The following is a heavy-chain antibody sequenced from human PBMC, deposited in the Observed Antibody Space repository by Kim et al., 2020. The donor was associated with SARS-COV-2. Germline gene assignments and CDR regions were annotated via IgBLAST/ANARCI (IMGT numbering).Heavy chain of an antibody. CDR2: ISYDGSNK. CDR1: GFTFSSYG. CDR3: AKVQYSSGWYYYYGMDV. D-gene: IGHD6-19*01. Sequence: GGSLRLSCAASGFTFSSYGMHWVRQAPGKGLEWVAVISYDGSNKYYADSVKGRFTISRDNSKNTLYLQMNSLRAEDTAVYYCAKVQYSSGWYYYYGMDVWGQGTTVTVS. J-gene: IGHJ6*02. V-gene: IGHV3-30*18.